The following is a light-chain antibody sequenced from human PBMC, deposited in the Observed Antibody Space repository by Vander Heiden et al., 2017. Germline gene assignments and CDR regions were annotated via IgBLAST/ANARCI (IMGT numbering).Light chain of an antibody. J-gene: IGLJ3*02. V-gene: IGLV1-44*01. Sequence: QSVLTQPPSASGTPGQRVTISCSGSSSNIGSNSVNWYQQLSGTAPKLLIYNNNQRPSGVPDRFSGSKSGTSASLAISGLQSEDEADYYCAAWDDSLNGLWVFGGGTKLTVL. CDR2: NNN. CDR3: AAWDDSLNGLWV. CDR1: SSNIGSNS.